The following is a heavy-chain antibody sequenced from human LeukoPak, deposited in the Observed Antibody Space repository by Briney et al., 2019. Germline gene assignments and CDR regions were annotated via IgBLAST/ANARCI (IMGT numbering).Heavy chain of an antibody. D-gene: IGHD4-17*01. V-gene: IGHV1-2*02. J-gene: IGHJ4*02. CDR1: GYTFIGYY. Sequence: VSVTVSCKASGYTFIGYYLHWVRQAPGQGLEWMGWINPHNGDTNYAQKFQGRVTMTRDTSISTAYMELTRLRSDDTAVYYCARDNGDYWFDYWGQGTLVTVSS. CDR3: ARDNGDYWFDY. CDR2: INPHNGDT.